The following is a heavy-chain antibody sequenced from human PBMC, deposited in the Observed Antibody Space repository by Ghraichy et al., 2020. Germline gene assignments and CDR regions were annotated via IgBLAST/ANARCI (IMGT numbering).Heavy chain of an antibody. V-gene: IGHV3-23*01. CDR3: AKTRKNGYNSVNN. CDR1: GFTFSNYA. D-gene: IGHD5-24*01. Sequence: GALRLSCAASGFTFSNYAMSWVRQAPGKGLEWVSSISGSGIGTYYADSVKGRFTISRDNSKNTVSLQMNSLKAEDTAVYYCAKTRKNGYNSVNNWGQGTLVTVSS. CDR2: ISGSGIGT. J-gene: IGHJ4*02.